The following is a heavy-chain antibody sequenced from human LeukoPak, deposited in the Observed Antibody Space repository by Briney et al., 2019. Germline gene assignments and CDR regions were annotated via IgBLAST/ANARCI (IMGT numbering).Heavy chain of an antibody. D-gene: IGHD3-10*01. CDR2: ISAYNGNT. V-gene: IGHV1-18*01. J-gene: IGHJ4*02. CDR1: GYTFTSYG. Sequence: ASVKVSCKASGYTFTSYGISWVQQTPGQGLEWMGWISAYNGNTNYAQKLQGRVTMTTDTSTSTAYMELRSLRSDDTAVYYCARGITMVRGVIMPPDYWGQGTLVTVSS. CDR3: ARGITMVRGVIMPPDY.